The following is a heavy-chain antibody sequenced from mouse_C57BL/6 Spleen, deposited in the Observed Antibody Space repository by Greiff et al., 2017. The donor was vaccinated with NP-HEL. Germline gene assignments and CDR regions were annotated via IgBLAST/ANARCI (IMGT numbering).Heavy chain of an antibody. J-gene: IGHJ4*01. CDR1: GYSFTGYY. V-gene: IGHV1-42*01. CDR2: INPSTGGT. CDR3: ARSRNYYGNYDYAMDY. D-gene: IGHD2-1*01. Sequence: LVESGPELVKPGASVKISCKASGYSFTGYYMNWVKQSPEKSLEWIGEINPSTGGTTYNQKFKAKATLTVDKSSSTAYMQLKSLTSEDSAVYYCARSRNYYGNYDYAMDYWGQGTSVTVSS.